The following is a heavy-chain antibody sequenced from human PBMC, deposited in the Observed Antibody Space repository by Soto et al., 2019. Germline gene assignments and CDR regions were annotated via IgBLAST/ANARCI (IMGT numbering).Heavy chain of an antibody. V-gene: IGHV1-2*02. J-gene: IGHJ4*02. CDR2: INPYTSTT. CDR1: GYSFTHYY. D-gene: IGHD2-15*01. CDR3: ARASGSPLTGYAPLGF. Sequence: QVQLVQSGAEMKKLGASVKVSCKASGYSFTHYYVHWVRQAPGQGLELMGWINPYTSTTTYAPKFEGRISMTRDKSVSTAYTALSGPRSADSARYFCARASGSPLTGYAPLGFWGQGTLVAVSS.